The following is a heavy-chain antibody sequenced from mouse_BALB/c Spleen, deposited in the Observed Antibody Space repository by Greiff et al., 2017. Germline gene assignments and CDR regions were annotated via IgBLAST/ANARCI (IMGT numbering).Heavy chain of an antibody. Sequence: EVQLQESGGGLVKPGGSLKLSCAASGFTFSSYAMSWVRQTPEKRLEWVASISSGGSTYYPDSVKGRFTISRDNARNILYLQMSSLRSEDTAMYYCARDDGFDYWGQGTTLTVSS. J-gene: IGHJ2*01. CDR3: ARDDGFDY. V-gene: IGHV5-6-5*01. CDR2: ISSGGST. D-gene: IGHD2-12*01. CDR1: GFTFSSYA.